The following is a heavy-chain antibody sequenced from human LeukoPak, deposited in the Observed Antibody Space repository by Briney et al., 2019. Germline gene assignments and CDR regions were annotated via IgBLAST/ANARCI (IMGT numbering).Heavy chain of an antibody. CDR1: GGSISSYY. D-gene: IGHD2-15*01. CDR3: ARQGYCSGGSCLGFWFDP. V-gene: IGHV4-4*09. J-gene: IGHJ5*02. Sequence: PSETLSLTCTVSGGSISSYYWSWIRQPPGKGLEWIGYIYTSGSTNYNPSLKSRVTISVDTSKNQFSLKLSSVTAADTAVYYCARQGYCSGGSCLGFWFDPWGQGTLVTVSS. CDR2: IYTSGST.